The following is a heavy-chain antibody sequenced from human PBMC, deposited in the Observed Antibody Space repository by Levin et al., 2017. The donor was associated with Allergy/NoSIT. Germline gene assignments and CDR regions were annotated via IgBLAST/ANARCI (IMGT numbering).Heavy chain of an antibody. CDR2: ISSSSSTI. D-gene: IGHD3-22*01. CDR1: GFTFSSYS. J-gene: IGHJ4*02. Sequence: GESLKISCAASGFTFSSYSMNWVRQAPGKGLEWVSYISSSSSTIYYADSVKGRFTISRDNAKNSHYVQMNSLRAEDTAVYYCARDLRYYYDSSGNYRSYFDYWGQGTLVTVSS. CDR3: ARDLRYYYDSSGNYRSYFDY. V-gene: IGHV3-48*01.